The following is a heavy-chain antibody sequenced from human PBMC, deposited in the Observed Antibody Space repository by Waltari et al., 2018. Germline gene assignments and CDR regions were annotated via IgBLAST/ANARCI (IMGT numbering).Heavy chain of an antibody. CDR1: GYTFTSYA. D-gene: IGHD3-10*01. V-gene: IGHV1-3*01. CDR3: AASHYYGSEPHDY. CDR2: INAGNVNT. Sequence: QVQLVQSGAEVKKPGASVKVSCKASGYTFTSYAMHWVRQAPGQRLEWMGWINAGNVNTKYSQKLKGRVNITRDTSASTAYMELSSLRSEDTAVDYCAASHYYGSEPHDYWGQGTLVTVSS. J-gene: IGHJ4*02.